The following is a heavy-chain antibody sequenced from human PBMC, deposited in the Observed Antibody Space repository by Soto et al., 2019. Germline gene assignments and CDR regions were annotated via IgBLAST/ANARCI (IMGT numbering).Heavy chain of an antibody. J-gene: IGHJ4*02. D-gene: IGHD3-3*01. CDR2: MYPGDSDT. CDR1: GYDFNTNW. V-gene: IGHV5-51*01. CDR3: ARLQRDCNKTSCYYADH. Sequence: PGESLKISCRGSGYDFNTNWFGWVRQLPWRGLEWVGIMYPGDSDTRYNPSLQCHVTLSVDVTVSTAFLQWRSLETSDTGMYFCARLQRDCNKTSCYYADHRGQGNQVTV.